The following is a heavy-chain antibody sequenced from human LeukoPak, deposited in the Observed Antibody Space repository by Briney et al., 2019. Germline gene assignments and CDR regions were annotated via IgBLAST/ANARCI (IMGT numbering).Heavy chain of an antibody. J-gene: IGHJ6*02. CDR1: GGSISSYY. CDR2: IYYSGST. V-gene: IGHV4-59*01. D-gene: IGHD1-26*01. CDR3: ARVYSGSYYGRDYYYGMDV. Sequence: SETLSLTCTVSGGSISSYYWSWLRQPPGKGLEWIGYIYYSGSTSYNPSLKSRVTISVDTSKNQFSLKLSSVTAADTAVYYCARVYSGSYYGRDYYYGMDVWGQGTTVTVSS.